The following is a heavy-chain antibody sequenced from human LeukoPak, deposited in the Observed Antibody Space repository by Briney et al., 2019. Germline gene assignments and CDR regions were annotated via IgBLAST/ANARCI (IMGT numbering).Heavy chain of an antibody. Sequence: SETLSLTCAVYGGSFSGYYWSWIRQPPGKGLEWIGEINHSGSTNYNPSLKSRVTISVDTSKNQFSLKVTSVTAADTAVYYCARVMRGYTAYGDFDSWGQGTLVTVSS. CDR2: INHSGST. J-gene: IGHJ4*02. D-gene: IGHD5-12*01. CDR1: GGSFSGYY. V-gene: IGHV4-34*01. CDR3: ARVMRGYTAYGDFDS.